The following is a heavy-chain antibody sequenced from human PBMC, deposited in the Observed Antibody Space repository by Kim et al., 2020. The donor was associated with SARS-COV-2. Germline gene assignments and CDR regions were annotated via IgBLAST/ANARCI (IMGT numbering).Heavy chain of an antibody. CDR3: AKPLLRGYSGYDGYLIDY. D-gene: IGHD5-12*01. Sequence: KGRFTISRDNSKNTLYLQMNSLRAEDTAVYYCAKPLLRGYSGYDGYLIDYWGQGTLVTVSS. J-gene: IGHJ4*02. V-gene: IGHV3-33*06.